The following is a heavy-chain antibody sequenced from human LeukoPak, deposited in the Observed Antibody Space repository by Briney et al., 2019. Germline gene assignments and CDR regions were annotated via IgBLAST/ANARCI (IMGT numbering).Heavy chain of an antibody. D-gene: IGHD2-2*01. CDR2: IWYDGSNK. CDR3: ARDWDCSSTSCPNWFDP. J-gene: IGHJ5*02. V-gene: IGHV3-33*01. CDR1: GFTFSSYG. Sequence: GGSLRLSCAASGFTFSSYGMHWVRQAPGKGLEWLAVIWYDGSNKYYADSVKGRFTISRDNSKTTLSLQMNSLRAEDTAVYYCARDWDCSSTSCPNWFDPWGQGTLVTVSS.